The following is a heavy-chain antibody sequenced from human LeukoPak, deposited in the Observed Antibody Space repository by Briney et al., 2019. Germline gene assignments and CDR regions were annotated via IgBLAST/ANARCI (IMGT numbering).Heavy chain of an antibody. J-gene: IGHJ4*02. V-gene: IGHV4-31*03. Sequence: PSETLSLTCTVSGGSISSGGYYWSWIRQHSGKGLEWIGYIYYSGSTYYNPSLKSRVTISVDTSKNQFSLKLSSVTAADTAVYYCARELLCSSTSCYTLYFDYWGQGTLVTVSS. CDR1: GGSISSGGYY. CDR2: IYYSGST. D-gene: IGHD2-2*02. CDR3: ARELLCSSTSCYTLYFDY.